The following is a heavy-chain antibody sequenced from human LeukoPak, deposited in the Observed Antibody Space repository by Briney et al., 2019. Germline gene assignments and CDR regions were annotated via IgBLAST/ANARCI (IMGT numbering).Heavy chain of an antibody. CDR3: AKDPLRYFDWSGFDY. J-gene: IGHJ4*02. Sequence: GGSLRLSCAASGFTFSSYAMSWVRQAPGEGLEWVSAISGSGGSTYYADSVKGRFTISRDNSKNTLYLQMNSLRAEDTAVYYCAKDPLRYFDWSGFDYWGQGTLVTVSS. D-gene: IGHD3-9*01. CDR1: GFTFSSYA. CDR2: ISGSGGST. V-gene: IGHV3-23*01.